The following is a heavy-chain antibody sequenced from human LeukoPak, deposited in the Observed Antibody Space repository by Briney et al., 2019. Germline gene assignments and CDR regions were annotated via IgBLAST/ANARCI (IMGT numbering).Heavy chain of an antibody. J-gene: IGHJ4*02. CDR3: AKDLRGNSGYDSVFDY. CDR2: ISYDGSNK. CDR1: GFTFSRYG. Sequence: GGSLRLSCAASGFTFSRYGMHWVRQAPGKWLESVATISYDGSNKYFADSVKGRFTISRDNSKNTLYLQMNSLRVEDTAVYYCAKDLRGNSGYDSVFDYWGQGTLVTVSS. V-gene: IGHV3-30*18. D-gene: IGHD5-12*01.